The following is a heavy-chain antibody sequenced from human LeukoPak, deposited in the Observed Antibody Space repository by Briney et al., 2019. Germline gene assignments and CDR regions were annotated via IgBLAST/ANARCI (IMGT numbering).Heavy chain of an antibody. V-gene: IGHV4-39*07. Sequence: SETLSLTCTVSNGSISSDTYFWSWIRQPPGKGLEWIGSIYYSGSTYYNPSLKSRVTISVDTSKNQFSLKLSSVTAADTAVYYCARDPDDAFDIWGQGTMVTVSS. CDR3: ARDPDDAFDI. CDR2: IYYSGST. CDR1: NGSISSDTYF. J-gene: IGHJ3*02.